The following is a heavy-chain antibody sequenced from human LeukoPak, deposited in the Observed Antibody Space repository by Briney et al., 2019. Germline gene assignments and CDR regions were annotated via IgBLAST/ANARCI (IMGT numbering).Heavy chain of an antibody. J-gene: IGHJ5*02. CDR1: GYTFTGYY. CDR2: INPNSGGT. V-gene: IGHV1-2*02. Sequence: GASVKVSCKASGYTFTGYYMHWVRQAPGQGLEWMGWINPNSGGTNYAQKFQGRVTMTRDTSISTAYMELSRLRSDDTAVYYCARDDGYYDFSKSVRPTPNWFDPWGQGTLVTVSS. D-gene: IGHD3-3*01. CDR3: ARDDGYYDFSKSVRPTPNWFDP.